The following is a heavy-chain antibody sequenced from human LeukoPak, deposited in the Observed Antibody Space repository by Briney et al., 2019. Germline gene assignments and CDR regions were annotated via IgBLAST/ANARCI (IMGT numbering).Heavy chain of an antibody. V-gene: IGHV4-59*01. CDR3: ARGGYSYGYDY. J-gene: IGHJ4*02. CDR1: GVSISYYY. CDR2: IYYSGST. D-gene: IGHD5-18*01. Sequence: SETLSLTCTVSGVSISYYYWSWIRQPPGKGLEWIGYIYYSGSTTYNPSLKSRVTITVDTSKNQFSLKLSSVPAADTAVYYCARGGYSYGYDYWGQGTLVTVSS.